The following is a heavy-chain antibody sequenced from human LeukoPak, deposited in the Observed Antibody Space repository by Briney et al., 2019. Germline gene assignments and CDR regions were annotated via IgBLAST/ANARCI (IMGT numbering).Heavy chain of an antibody. CDR3: ARRLGTPYFFDS. D-gene: IGHD7-27*01. Sequence: PGGSLRLSCAASGFTFSSYAMHWVRQAPGKGLEWVAVISYDGSNKYYADSVKGRFTISRDNSKNTLYLQMNSLRAEDTAVYYCARRLGTPYFFDSWGQGTLVTVSS. CDR2: ISYDGSNK. J-gene: IGHJ4*02. CDR1: GFTFSSYA. V-gene: IGHV3-30-3*01.